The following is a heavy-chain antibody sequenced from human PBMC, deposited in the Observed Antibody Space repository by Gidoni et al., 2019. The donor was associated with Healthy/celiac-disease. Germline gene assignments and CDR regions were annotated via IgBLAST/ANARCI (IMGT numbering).Heavy chain of an antibody. D-gene: IGHD3-3*01. Sequence: QVQLVESGGGVVQPGRSLRLSCAASGFTFSSYGMHWVRQAPGKGLEWVAVIWYDGRNKYYADSVKGRFTISRDNSKNTLYLQMNSLRAEDTAVYYCARGGYDFWSGPLDYWGQGTLVTVSS. CDR3: ARGGYDFWSGPLDY. CDR2: IWYDGRNK. J-gene: IGHJ4*02. V-gene: IGHV3-33*01. CDR1: GFTFSSYG.